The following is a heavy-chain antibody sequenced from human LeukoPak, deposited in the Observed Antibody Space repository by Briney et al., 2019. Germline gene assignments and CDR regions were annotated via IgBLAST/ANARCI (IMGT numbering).Heavy chain of an antibody. CDR3: ARDRTFFDY. V-gene: IGHV1-2*02. CDR1: GYTFTDYY. CDR2: INPNSGGT. D-gene: IGHD1-1*01. J-gene: IGHJ4*02. Sequence: ASVKVSCKPSGYTFTDYYIHWLRQAPGQGLEWMGWINPNSGGTNYAQKFQGRVTMTRDTSISTAYMEVSRLRSDDTAVYYCARDRTFFDYWGQGTLVTVSS.